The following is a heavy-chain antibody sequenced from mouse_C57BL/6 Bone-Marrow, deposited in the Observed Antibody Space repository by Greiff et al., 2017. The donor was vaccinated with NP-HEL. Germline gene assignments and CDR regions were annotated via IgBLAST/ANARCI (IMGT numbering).Heavy chain of an antibody. Sequence: EVKLMESGPGLVKPSQSLSLTCSVTGYSITSGYYWNWIRQFPGNKLEWMGYISYDGSNNYNPSLKNRISITRDTSKNQFFLKLNSVTTEDTATYYCARVEGTDWDDAMDYWGQGTSVTVSS. CDR2: ISYDGSN. CDR1: GYSITSGYY. V-gene: IGHV3-6*01. J-gene: IGHJ4*01. CDR3: ARVEGTDWDDAMDY. D-gene: IGHD4-1*01.